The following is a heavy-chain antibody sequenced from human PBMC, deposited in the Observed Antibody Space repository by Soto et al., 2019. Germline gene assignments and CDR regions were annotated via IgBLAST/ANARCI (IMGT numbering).Heavy chain of an antibody. Sequence: SVKVSCKASGGTFSSYAISWVRQAPGQGLEWMGGIIPIFGTANYAQKFQGRVTITADESTSIAYMELSSLRSEDTAVYYCATRLPDYYYYGMDVWGQGTTVTVSS. V-gene: IGHV1-69*13. CDR2: IIPIFGTA. CDR3: ATRLPDYYYYGMDV. CDR1: GGTFSSYA. J-gene: IGHJ6*02. D-gene: IGHD3-16*01.